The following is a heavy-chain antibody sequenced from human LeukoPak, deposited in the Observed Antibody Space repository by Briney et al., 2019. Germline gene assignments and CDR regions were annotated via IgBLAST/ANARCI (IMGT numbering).Heavy chain of an antibody. J-gene: IGHJ4*02. Sequence: ASVKVSCKASGYTFTGYYMHWVRQAPGQGLEWMGWINPNSGGTNYAQKFQGRVTMTRDTSISTAYMELSRLRSDDTAVYYCARDMGFYYDSSGYYPGDYWGQGTLVTVSS. CDR1: GYTFTGYY. CDR2: INPNSGGT. D-gene: IGHD3-22*01. CDR3: ARDMGFYYDSSGYYPGDY. V-gene: IGHV1-2*02.